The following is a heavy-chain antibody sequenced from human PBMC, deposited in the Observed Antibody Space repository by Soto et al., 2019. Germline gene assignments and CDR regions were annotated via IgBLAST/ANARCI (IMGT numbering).Heavy chain of an antibody. D-gene: IGHD1-26*01. CDR1: GFTVSSNY. Sequence: EVQLVESGGGLIQPGRSLRLSCAASGFTVSSNYMSWVRQAPGKGLEWVSVIYSGGSTYYADSVKGRFTISRDNSKNTVHLQMNSLRAEDTAVYYCAREWELPNYYGMDVWGQGTTVTVSS. J-gene: IGHJ6*02. CDR2: IYSGGST. CDR3: AREWELPNYYGMDV. V-gene: IGHV3-53*01.